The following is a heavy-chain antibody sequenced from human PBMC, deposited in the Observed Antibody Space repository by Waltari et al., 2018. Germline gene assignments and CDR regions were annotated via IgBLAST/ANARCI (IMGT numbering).Heavy chain of an antibody. D-gene: IGHD2-15*01. J-gene: IGHJ6*02. CDR2: IWYDGSNK. V-gene: IGHV3-33*08. CDR3: ARDVAIYYYGMDV. Sequence: VQLLESGGGLVQPGGSLRLSCAASGFPFSSYAMSWVRQAPGKGLEWVAVIWYDGSNKYYADSVKGRFTISRDNSKNTLYLQMNSLRAEDTAVYYCARDVAIYYYGMDVWGQGTTVTVSS. CDR1: GFPFSSYA.